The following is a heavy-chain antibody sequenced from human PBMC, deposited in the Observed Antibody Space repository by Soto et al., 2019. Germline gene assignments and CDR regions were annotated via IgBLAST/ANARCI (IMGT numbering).Heavy chain of an antibody. J-gene: IGHJ5*02. CDR1: GGSISSSSYF. V-gene: IGHV4-39*01. D-gene: IGHD2-21*02. Sequence: SETLSLTCTVSGGSISSSSYFWGWIRQPPGKGLEWIGSIYYSGSTYYNPSLKSRVTVSVDTSKNQFSLKLSSVTAADTAVYYCARHPSDFWFDPWGQGTLVTVSA. CDR3: ARHPSDFWFDP. CDR2: IYYSGST.